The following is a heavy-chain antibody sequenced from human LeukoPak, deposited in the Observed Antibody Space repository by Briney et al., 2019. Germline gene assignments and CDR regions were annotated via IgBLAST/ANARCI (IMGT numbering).Heavy chain of an antibody. Sequence: EPGGSLRLSCAASGFTFDDYAMHWVRQAPGKGLEWVSLISWDGGSTYYADSVKGRFTISRDNSKNSLYLQMNSLRAEDTALYYCAKDMGRSTVYYFDYWGQGTLVTVSS. CDR1: GFTFDDYA. V-gene: IGHV3-43D*03. CDR3: AKDMGRSTVYYFDY. J-gene: IGHJ4*02. D-gene: IGHD5/OR15-5a*01. CDR2: ISWDGGST.